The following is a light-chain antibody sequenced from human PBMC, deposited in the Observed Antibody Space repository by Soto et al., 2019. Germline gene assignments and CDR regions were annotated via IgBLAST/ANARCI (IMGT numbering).Light chain of an antibody. J-gene: IGKJ3*01. CDR2: GAS. V-gene: IGKV3-20*01. Sequence: EIGLTQSPGTLSLSPGERATFSCRASQSVNSRFLAWYQQKPGQAPRLLFYGASSRATGIPDRFSGSGSGTHFTLTISRLEPENFAVYYCHYYDDSPPFPFGPGTKLDV. CDR1: QSVNSRF. CDR3: HYYDDSPPFP.